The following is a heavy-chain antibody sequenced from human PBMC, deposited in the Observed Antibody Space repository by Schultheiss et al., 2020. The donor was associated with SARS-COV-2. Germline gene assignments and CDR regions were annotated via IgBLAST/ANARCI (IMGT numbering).Heavy chain of an antibody. D-gene: IGHD3-9*01. CDR3: ARGDYDILTGYYPPTYYYYYYMDV. CDR1: GGSISSSSYY. Sequence: SETLSLTCTVSGGSISSSSYYWGWIRQPPGKGLEWIGYIYYSGSTNYNPSLKSRVTISVDTSKNQFSLKLSSVTAADTAVYYCARGDYDILTGYYPPTYYYYYYMDVWGKGTTVTVSS. V-gene: IGHV4-61*05. CDR2: IYYSGST. J-gene: IGHJ6*03.